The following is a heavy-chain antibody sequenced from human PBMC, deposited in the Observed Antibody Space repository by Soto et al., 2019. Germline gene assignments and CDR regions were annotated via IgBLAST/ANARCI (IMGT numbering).Heavy chain of an antibody. J-gene: IGHJ4*02. V-gene: IGHV4-30-4*01. CDR2: IYYSGST. CDR1: GGSISSADHY. Sequence: PSETLSLTCTVSGGSISSADHYWSWIRQPPGKGLEWIGYIYYSGSTYYNPSLKSRVTISVDTSKNQFSLKLSSVTAADTAVYYCARDPLGSGYYLDLGTFDYWGQGTLVTVSS. D-gene: IGHD3-3*01. CDR3: ARDPLGSGYYLDLGTFDY.